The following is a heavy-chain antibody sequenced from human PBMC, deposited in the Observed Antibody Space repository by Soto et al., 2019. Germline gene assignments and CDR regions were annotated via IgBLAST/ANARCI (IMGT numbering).Heavy chain of an antibody. V-gene: IGHV4-59*08. Sequence: SETLSLTCTVSGGSISSYYWSWIRQPPGKGLEWIGYIYYSGSTNYNPSLKSRVTISVDTSKNQFSLKLSSVTAADTAVYYCARMANYYYYYMDVWGKGTTVTVSS. J-gene: IGHJ6*03. CDR3: ARMANYYYYYMDV. D-gene: IGHD5-12*01. CDR1: GGSISSYY. CDR2: IYYSGST.